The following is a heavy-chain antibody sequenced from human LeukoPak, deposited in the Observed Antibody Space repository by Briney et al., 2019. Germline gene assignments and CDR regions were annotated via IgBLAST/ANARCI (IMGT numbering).Heavy chain of an antibody. V-gene: IGHV1-2*02. CDR2: INPNSGGT. J-gene: IGHJ6*03. D-gene: IGHD6-19*01. CDR3: ARGFQTPSSGWSHYYYYYYMDV. Sequence: ASVKVSCKASGYTFTGYYMHWVRQASGQGLEWMGWINPNSGGTNYAQKFQGRVTMTRDTSISTAYMELSRLRSDDTAVFYCARGFQTPSSGWSHYYYYYYMDVWGKGTTVTVFS. CDR1: GYTFTGYY.